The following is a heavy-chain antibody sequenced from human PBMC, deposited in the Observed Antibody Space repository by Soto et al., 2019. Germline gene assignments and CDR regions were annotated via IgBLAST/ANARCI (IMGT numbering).Heavy chain of an antibody. Sequence: GGSLRLSCASSVFTFISYGMHWVRQAPGKGLEWVAVISYDGSNKYYADSVKGRFTISRDNSKNTLYLQMNSLRAEDTAVYYCAKPEEVGFGEFRFAFDIWGQGTMVTVSS. CDR2: ISYDGSNK. V-gene: IGHV3-30*18. D-gene: IGHD3-10*01. CDR1: VFTFISYG. CDR3: AKPEEVGFGEFRFAFDI. J-gene: IGHJ3*02.